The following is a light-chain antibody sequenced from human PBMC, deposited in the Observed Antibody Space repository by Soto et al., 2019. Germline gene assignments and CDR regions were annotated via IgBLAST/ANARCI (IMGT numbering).Light chain of an antibody. CDR3: ASWDDSLRGAV. J-gene: IGLJ7*01. CDR2: KSN. CDR1: RSNIGSSN. V-gene: IGLV1-47*01. Sequence: QSVLTQPPSASGTPGQRVTISCSGSRSNIGSSNVYWYQQLPGTAPKLLIYKSNQRPSGVPDRFSGSKSGTSASLAISGLRSEVEADYYCASWDDSLRGAVFGGGTQLTVL.